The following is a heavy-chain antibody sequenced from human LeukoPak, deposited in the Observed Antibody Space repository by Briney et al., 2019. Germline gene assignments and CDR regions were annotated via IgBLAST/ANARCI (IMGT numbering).Heavy chain of an antibody. V-gene: IGHV3-23*01. CDR1: GFTFSNYG. J-gene: IGHJ4*02. CDR2: ISGSGGER. D-gene: IGHD3-10*01. CDR3: AKDYYALLWFGEFNRKYYFDY. Sequence: GGTLRLSCAASGFTFSNYGMSWVRQAPGKGLQWVSGISGSGGERYYTESVKGRFTISRDNSKNTLYLQMNSLRAEDTAVYYCAKDYYALLWFGEFNRKYYFDYWGQGTLVTVSS.